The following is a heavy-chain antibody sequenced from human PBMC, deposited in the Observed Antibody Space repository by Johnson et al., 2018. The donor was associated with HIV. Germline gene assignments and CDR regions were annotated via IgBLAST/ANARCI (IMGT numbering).Heavy chain of an antibody. CDR3: ARGGGCGGDCYSGYDAFDI. D-gene: IGHD2-21*01. CDR2: ISYHGTKK. CDR1: GFTFSDYY. V-gene: IGHV3-30*03. Sequence: VQLVESGGGLVQPGGSLRLSCAASGFTFSDYYMSWIRQAPGKGLEWVAVISYHGTKKYYAGSVEGRFTISRDNSKNTLYLQMNKLRIEDTAVYYCARGGGCGGDCYSGYDAFDIWGQGTKVTVSS. J-gene: IGHJ3*02.